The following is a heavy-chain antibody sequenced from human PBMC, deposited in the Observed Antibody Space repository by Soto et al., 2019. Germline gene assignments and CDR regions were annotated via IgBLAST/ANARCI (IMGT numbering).Heavy chain of an antibody. CDR2: IRGSGGST. D-gene: IGHD3-10*01. V-gene: IGHV3-23*01. CDR3: ANALPGGIYYGMDV. Sequence: EVQLLESGGGLVQPGGSLRLSCAASGFTFSSYAMSWVRQAPGKGLEWVSAIRGSGGSTYYADSVKGRFTISRDNSKNTLYLQMNSLRAEDTAVYYCANALPGGIYYGMDVWGKGTTVTVSS. J-gene: IGHJ6*04. CDR1: GFTFSSYA.